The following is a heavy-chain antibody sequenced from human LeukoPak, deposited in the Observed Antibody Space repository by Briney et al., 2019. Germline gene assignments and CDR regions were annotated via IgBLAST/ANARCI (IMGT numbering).Heavy chain of an antibody. Sequence: SETLSLTCDVSGVSINTCCYYWTWIRQPPGKGLEWIGYIYYSGNTNYNPSLKSRASISIDTSKNQLSLQLSSVTAADTAVYYCARDRDSSGLRDFDLWGRGTLVTVSA. CDR2: IYYSGNT. CDR1: GVSINTCCYY. CDR3: ARDRDSSGLRDFDL. J-gene: IGHJ2*01. V-gene: IGHV4-61*01. D-gene: IGHD3-22*01.